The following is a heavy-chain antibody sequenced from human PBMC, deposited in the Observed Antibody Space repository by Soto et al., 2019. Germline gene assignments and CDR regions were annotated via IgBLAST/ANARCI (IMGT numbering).Heavy chain of an antibody. J-gene: IGHJ4*02. D-gene: IGHD2-15*01. V-gene: IGHV3-23*01. CDR2: ISGSGGST. CDR3: ARRGSGSYYDY. CDR1: GFTFSSYA. Sequence: EMQRLESGGGLVQPGGSLRLSCAASGFTFSSYAMRWVRQAPVKGLEWVSAISGSGGSTYYADSVKGRFTISRDNSKNTLYLQMNSLRAEDTAVYYCARRGSGSYYDYWGQGTLVTVSS.